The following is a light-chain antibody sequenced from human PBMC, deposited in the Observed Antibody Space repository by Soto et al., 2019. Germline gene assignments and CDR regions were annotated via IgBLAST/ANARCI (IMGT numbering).Light chain of an antibody. CDR3: QHYNSYSEA. CDR1: QDIGTW. J-gene: IGKJ1*01. Sequence: DIQMTQSPSTLSASVGDRVTITCRASQDIGTWLAWYQQKPEKAPKVLIYRASHLESGVPSRFSGSGSGTEFTLTISSLQPDDFATYYCQHYNSYSEAFGQGTKVDTK. V-gene: IGKV1-5*03. CDR2: RAS.